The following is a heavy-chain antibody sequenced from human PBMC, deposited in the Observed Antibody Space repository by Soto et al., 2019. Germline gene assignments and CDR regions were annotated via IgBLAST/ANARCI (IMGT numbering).Heavy chain of an antibody. Sequence: SETLSLTCTVSGGSISSYYWSWIRQPPGKGLEWIGYIYYSGSTNYNPSLKSRVTISVDTSKNQFSLKLSSVTAADTAVYYCARERETGTDGYYYGMGVWGQGTTVTVSS. CDR2: IYYSGST. J-gene: IGHJ6*02. V-gene: IGHV4-59*01. D-gene: IGHD1-1*01. CDR3: ARERETGTDGYYYGMGV. CDR1: GGSISSYY.